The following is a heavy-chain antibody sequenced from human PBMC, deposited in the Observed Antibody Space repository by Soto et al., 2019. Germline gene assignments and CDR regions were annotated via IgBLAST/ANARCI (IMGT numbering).Heavy chain of an antibody. V-gene: IGHV3-74*01. CDR3: ARAGGGGLVG. CDR2: IKSDGSST. J-gene: IGHJ4*02. Sequence: EVQLVESGGGLVQPGGSLRLSCAASGFTFSNYWMHWVRQAPGKGLVWVSRIKSDGSSTSYADSVKGRFTISRDNAKNTRDLQMNSLRAEDTAVYYWARAGGGGLVGWGQGALVAVSS. CDR1: GFTFSNYW. D-gene: IGHD3-16*01.